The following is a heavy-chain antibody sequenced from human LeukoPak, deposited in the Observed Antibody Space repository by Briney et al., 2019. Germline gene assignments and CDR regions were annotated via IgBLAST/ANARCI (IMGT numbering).Heavy chain of an antibody. Sequence: GGSLRLSCAASGFTFSAYWMHWVRQSPGKGLVWFSRINSDGNSTDYADSVKGRFTISRDIAKSTLYLQMNSLRAEDTAVYYCARVATTSSKWSLDYWGQGTLVTVSS. CDR2: INSDGNST. J-gene: IGHJ4*02. D-gene: IGHD2-2*01. CDR3: ARVATTSSKWSLDY. V-gene: IGHV3-74*01. CDR1: GFTFSAYW.